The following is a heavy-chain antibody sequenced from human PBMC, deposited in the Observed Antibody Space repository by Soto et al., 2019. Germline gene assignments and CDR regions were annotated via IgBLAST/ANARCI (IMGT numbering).Heavy chain of an antibody. CDR3: AMGVVGAGLGY. CDR1: GGTFSSYA. CDR2: IIPIFGTA. J-gene: IGHJ4*02. Sequence: ASVKVSCKASGGTFSSYAISWVRQAPGQGLEWMGGIIPIFGTANYAQKFQGRVTITADKSTSTAYMELSSLRSEDTAVYYCAMGVVGAGLGYWGQGTLVTVSS. D-gene: IGHD1-26*01. V-gene: IGHV1-69*06.